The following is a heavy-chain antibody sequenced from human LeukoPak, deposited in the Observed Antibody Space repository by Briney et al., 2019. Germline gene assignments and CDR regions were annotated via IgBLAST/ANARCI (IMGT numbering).Heavy chain of an antibody. CDR2: ISPFNGNT. Sequence: ASVKVSCKASGYTFTYRYLHWVRQAPGQALEWMGWISPFNGNTNYAQQFQDRVTITRDRSRNTVYMELNSLRFEDTAMHYCARSPFSGDDDAFDIWGQGTMVTVSS. D-gene: IGHD5-12*01. CDR3: ARSPFSGDDDAFDI. V-gene: IGHV1-45*02. J-gene: IGHJ3*02. CDR1: GYTFTYRY.